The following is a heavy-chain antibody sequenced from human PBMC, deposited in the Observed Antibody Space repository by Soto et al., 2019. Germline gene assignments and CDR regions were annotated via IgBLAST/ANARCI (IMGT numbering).Heavy chain of an antibody. Sequence: GASVKVSCKASGYTFTSYGISWVRQAPGQGLEWMGWISAYNGNTNYAQKLQGRVTVTTDTSTSTAYMELRSLRSDDTAVYYCARDHCSGGSCYFPPVDYWGQGTLVTVSS. CDR1: GYTFTSYG. CDR2: ISAYNGNT. CDR3: ARDHCSGGSCYFPPVDY. V-gene: IGHV1-18*01. D-gene: IGHD2-15*01. J-gene: IGHJ4*02.